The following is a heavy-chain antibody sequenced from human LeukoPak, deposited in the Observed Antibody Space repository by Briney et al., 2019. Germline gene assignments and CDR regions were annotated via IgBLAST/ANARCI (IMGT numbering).Heavy chain of an antibody. V-gene: IGHV3-53*04. CDR1: GFTVSSNY. Sequence: GGFLRLSCAASGFTVSSNYMSWVRQAPGKGLEWVSVIYSGGSTYYADSVKGRFTISRHNSKNTLYLQMNSLRAEDTAVYYCARDRPWFGDGPYYGMDVWGQGTTVTVSS. J-gene: IGHJ6*02. CDR2: IYSGGST. D-gene: IGHD3-10*01. CDR3: ARDRPWFGDGPYYGMDV.